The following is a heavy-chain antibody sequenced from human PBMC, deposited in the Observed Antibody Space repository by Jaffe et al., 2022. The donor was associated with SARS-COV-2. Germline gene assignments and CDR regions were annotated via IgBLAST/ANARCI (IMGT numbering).Heavy chain of an antibody. CDR3: ARGYNTAWYGCCGY. J-gene: IGHJ4*02. CDR1: GGSISSSSYF. Sequence: QLQLQESGPGLVKPSETLSLTCSVSGGSISSSSYFWGWIRQPPGKGLEWIGSIYYSGSTFYNPSLKSRVTISVDTSKNQFSLKLSSATAADTAVYYCARGYNTAWYGCCGYWGQGILVTVSS. CDR2: IYYSGST. V-gene: IGHV4-39*01. D-gene: IGHD6-19*01.